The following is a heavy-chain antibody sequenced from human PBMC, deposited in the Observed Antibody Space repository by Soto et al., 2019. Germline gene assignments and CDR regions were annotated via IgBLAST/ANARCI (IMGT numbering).Heavy chain of an antibody. CDR1: GFTFSSYW. Sequence: DVQLVESGGGLVQPGGSLRLSCAASGFTFSSYWMHWVRQAPGKGLVWVSRINSDGSSTSYADSVKGRFTISRDNAKNTLYLQMNSLRAEDTAVYYCARDPFYDYIWGSYQGWFDPWGQGTLVTVSS. J-gene: IGHJ5*02. D-gene: IGHD3-16*01. CDR2: INSDGSST. V-gene: IGHV3-74*01. CDR3: ARDPFYDYIWGSYQGWFDP.